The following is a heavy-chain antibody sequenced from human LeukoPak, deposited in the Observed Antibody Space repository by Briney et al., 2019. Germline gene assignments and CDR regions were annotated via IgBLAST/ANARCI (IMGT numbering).Heavy chain of an antibody. CDR2: MYPCGRT. V-gene: IGHV3-53*01. J-gene: IGHJ4*02. CDR3: ARPNPVYSDYDY. D-gene: IGHD4-11*01. Sequence: PGGSLRLSCAVSGFSLNDNDMSWVRQAPGKGLQWVSFMYPCGRTNYPDPVKGRFTISRKLARNTLLLPMHTLRADHPSLHYCARPNPVYSDYDYWGQGTLVTVSS. CDR1: GFSLNDND.